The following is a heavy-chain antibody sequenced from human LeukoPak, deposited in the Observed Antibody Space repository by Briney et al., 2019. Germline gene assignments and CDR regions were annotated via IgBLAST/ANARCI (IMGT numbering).Heavy chain of an antibody. CDR2: VYNGGST. CDR1: GGSISSYH. D-gene: IGHD3-10*01. V-gene: IGHV4-59*01. Sequence: SETLSLTCIVSGGSISSYHWSWIRQSPGKGLEWIGYVYNGGSTTYNPSLKSRVTISEDTSKNQFSLRLSSVTAADTAVYYCARAAYYGSGSFFDYWGQGTLVTVSS. J-gene: IGHJ4*02. CDR3: ARAAYYGSGSFFDY.